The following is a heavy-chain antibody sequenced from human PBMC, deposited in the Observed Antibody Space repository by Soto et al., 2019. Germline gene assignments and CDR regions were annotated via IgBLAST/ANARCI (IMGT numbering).Heavy chain of an antibody. Sequence: PWWSLRLSCASSGVTVCMSAVNGVCQAPGKGLEWVSYISDSGDRTYYADSVKGRFTISRDRSKNTVSLQMDSLRAEDTAVYYCAKDRGIIVKAGDAFDVWGQGTNVTVS. D-gene: IGHD3-16*02. CDR2: ISDSGDRT. J-gene: IGHJ3*01. CDR3: AKDRGIIVKAGDAFDV. CDR1: GVTVCMSA. V-gene: IGHV3-23*01.